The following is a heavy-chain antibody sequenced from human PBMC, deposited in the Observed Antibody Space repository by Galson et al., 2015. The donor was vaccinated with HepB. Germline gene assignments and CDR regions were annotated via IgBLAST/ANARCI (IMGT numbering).Heavy chain of an antibody. CDR3: ARESRAIVGTARRYFDY. J-gene: IGHJ4*02. CDR2: ISTYFGYT. Sequence: SVKVSCKASGYTFTSYGISWVRQAPGQGLEYMGWISTYFGYTDYVQKLQGRVTMTTDTSTNTAYMELTSLRSDDTAVYYCARESRAIVGTARRYFDYWGQGTLVTVSS. CDR1: GYTFTSYG. D-gene: IGHD1-26*01. V-gene: IGHV1-18*04.